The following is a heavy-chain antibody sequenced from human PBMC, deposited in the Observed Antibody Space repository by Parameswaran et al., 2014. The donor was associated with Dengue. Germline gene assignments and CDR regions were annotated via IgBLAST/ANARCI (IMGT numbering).Heavy chain of an antibody. J-gene: IGHJ4*02. CDR2: IYHSGST. V-gene: IGHV4-30-2*04. D-gene: IGHD2-2*02. CDR3: ARGPKKYCSSTSCYTPLDY. Sequence: RWIRQPPGKGLEWIGYIYHSGSTYYNPSLKSRVTISVDTSKNQFSLKLSSVTAADTAVYYCARGPKKYCSSTSCYTPLDYWGQGTLVTVSS.